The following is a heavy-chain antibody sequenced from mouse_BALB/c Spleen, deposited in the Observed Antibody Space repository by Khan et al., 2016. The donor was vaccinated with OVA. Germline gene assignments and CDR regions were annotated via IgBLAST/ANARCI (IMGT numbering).Heavy chain of an antibody. Sequence: DVKLQESGPGLVKPSQSLSLTCTVTGYSITSDYAWNWIRQFPGNKLEWMGYINYSGSTSYIPSLKSRISITRDTSKNQFFLQLNSVTTEDTATYYCSYGSSYWYFDVWGAGTTVTVSS. CDR2: INYSGST. CDR1: GYSITSDYA. J-gene: IGHJ1*01. D-gene: IGHD1-1*01. V-gene: IGHV3-2*02. CDR3: SYGSSYWYFDV.